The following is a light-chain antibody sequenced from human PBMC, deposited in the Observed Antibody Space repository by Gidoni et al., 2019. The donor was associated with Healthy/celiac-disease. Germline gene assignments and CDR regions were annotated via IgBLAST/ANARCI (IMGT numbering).Light chain of an antibody. Sequence: QSALPQPASVSGSPGQSITMSCTGTSSDVGGYNYVSWYQQHPGKAPKLMLYDVSNRPSGVSNRFSGSKSGNTASLTISGLQAEDEADYYCSSYTSSSTRVFGGGTKLTVL. CDR3: SSYTSSSTRV. CDR1: SSDVGGYNY. V-gene: IGLV2-14*03. J-gene: IGLJ3*02. CDR2: DVS.